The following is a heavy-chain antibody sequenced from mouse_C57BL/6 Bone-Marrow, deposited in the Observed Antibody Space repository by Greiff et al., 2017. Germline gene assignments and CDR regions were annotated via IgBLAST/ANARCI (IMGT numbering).Heavy chain of an antibody. CDR1: GFSLTSYG. V-gene: IGHV2-2*01. CDR3: ARNDGYSYAMDY. J-gene: IGHJ4*01. Sequence: VHLVESGPGLVQPSPSLSISCTVSGFSLTSYGVHWVRQSPGKGLEWLGVIWSGGSTAYNAAFISRLSISKDNSKSQVFFKMNSLQADDTAIYYCARNDGYSYAMDYWGQGTSVTVSS. CDR2: IWSGGST. D-gene: IGHD2-3*01.